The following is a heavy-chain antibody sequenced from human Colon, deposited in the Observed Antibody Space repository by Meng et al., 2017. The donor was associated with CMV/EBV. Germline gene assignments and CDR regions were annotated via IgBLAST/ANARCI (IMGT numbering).Heavy chain of an antibody. Sequence: SETLSLTCAVYGGSFSGYYWSWIRQPPGKGLEWIGEINHSGSTNYNPSLKSRVTISVDTSKNQFSLQLISVTAADTAVYYCARGPVPARYYGMDVWGQGTTVTVSS. J-gene: IGHJ6*02. CDR1: GGSFSGYY. V-gene: IGHV4-34*01. D-gene: IGHD2-2*01. CDR3: ARGPVPARYYGMDV. CDR2: INHSGST.